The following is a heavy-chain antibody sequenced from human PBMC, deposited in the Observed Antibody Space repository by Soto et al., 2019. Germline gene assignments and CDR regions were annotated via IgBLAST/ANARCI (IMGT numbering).Heavy chain of an antibody. CDR2: ISGSGGST. Sequence: HPGASLRLSCVASGFTLSSYAMSWVRQAPGKGLEWVSAISGSGGSTYYADSVKGRFTISRDNSKNTLYLQMNSLRAEETAVYYCAKARMTTVTWGGFDYWGQVTLVTASS. CDR3: AKARMTTVTWGGFDY. D-gene: IGHD4-17*01. J-gene: IGHJ4*02. CDR1: GFTLSSYA. V-gene: IGHV3-23*01.